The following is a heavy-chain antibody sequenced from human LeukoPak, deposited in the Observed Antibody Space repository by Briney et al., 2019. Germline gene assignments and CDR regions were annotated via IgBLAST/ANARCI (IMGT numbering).Heavy chain of an antibody. J-gene: IGHJ5*02. CDR1: GYTFTSYG. CDR2: ISAYNGST. D-gene: IGHD6-13*01. Sequence: ASVKVSCKASGYTFTSYGISWVRQAPGQGLEWMGWISAYNGSTNYAQKLQGRVTMTTDTSTSTACMELRSLRSDDTAVYYCARWGIAAAGTSRTNLNWFDPWGQGTLVTVSS. V-gene: IGHV1-18*04. CDR3: ARWGIAAAGTSRTNLNWFDP.